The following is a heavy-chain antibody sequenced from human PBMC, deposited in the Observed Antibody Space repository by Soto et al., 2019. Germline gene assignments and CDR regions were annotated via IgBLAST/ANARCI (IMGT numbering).Heavy chain of an antibody. Sequence: GGSLRLSCVASEFTFSSYWMHWVRQVPGRGLVWVSRLNEDGSFTTYADSVKGRFTISRDNAKKTLYLQMNSLRAEDTAVYYCARDLSGRADVWGQGTTVTVSS. J-gene: IGHJ6*02. CDR2: LNEDGSFT. CDR1: EFTFSSYW. CDR3: ARDLSGRADV. V-gene: IGHV3-74*01. D-gene: IGHD3-10*01.